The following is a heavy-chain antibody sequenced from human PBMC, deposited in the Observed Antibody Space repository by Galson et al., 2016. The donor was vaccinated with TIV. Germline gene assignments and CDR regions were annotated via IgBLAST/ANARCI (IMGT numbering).Heavy chain of an antibody. CDR3: ARVFESYAFDI. Sequence: SLRLSCAASGFTFGSYDMHWVRRAPGKGLEWVAIISYDGSEKDYGDSVKGRFTISRDRSKNALYLQMKSLRFKDTAVYYCARVFESYAFDIWGQGTMVTVSS. V-gene: IGHV3-30*03. D-gene: IGHD2-21*01. J-gene: IGHJ3*02. CDR2: ISYDGSEK. CDR1: GFTFGSYD.